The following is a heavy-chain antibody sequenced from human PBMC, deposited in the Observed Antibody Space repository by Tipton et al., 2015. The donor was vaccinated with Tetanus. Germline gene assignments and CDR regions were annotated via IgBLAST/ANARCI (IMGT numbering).Heavy chain of an antibody. D-gene: IGHD1-26*01. CDR2: IKNKADGGTT. CDR3: TTAGIVGAGYRVGD. Sequence: SLRLSCATSGLFFKNAWMNWVRQAPGKGLEWVGRIKNKADGGTTDYSARVKDRFSISRDDSKDTLFLQMNSLKTEDTAVYYCTTAGIVGAGYRVGDWGRGSLVVVSS. CDR1: GLFFKNAW. V-gene: IGHV3-15*07. J-gene: IGHJ4*02.